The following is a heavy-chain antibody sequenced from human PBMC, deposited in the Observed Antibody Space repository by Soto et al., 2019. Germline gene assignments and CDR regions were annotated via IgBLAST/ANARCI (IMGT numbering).Heavy chain of an antibody. V-gene: IGHV4-34*01. CDR2: INHSGST. D-gene: IGHD6-19*01. Sequence: SETLSLTCAVYGGSFSGYYWSWIRQPPGKGLEWIGEINHSGSTNYNPSLKSRVTISVDTSKNQSSLKLSSVTAADTAVYYCARGGGIASSGWYGVYYHYGMDVWGQGTTVTVSS. J-gene: IGHJ6*02. CDR1: GGSFSGYY. CDR3: ARGGGIASSGWYGVYYHYGMDV.